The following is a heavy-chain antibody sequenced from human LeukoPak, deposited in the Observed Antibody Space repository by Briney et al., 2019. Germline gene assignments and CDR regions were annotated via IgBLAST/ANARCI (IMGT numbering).Heavy chain of an antibody. D-gene: IGHD6-6*01. CDR1: GGSIKSHC. Sequence: SETLSLTCTVSGGSIKSHCWSWVRQPPGKGLEWIGYIYFSGSTNYNPSLKSRVTISMGTSENQFSLKLSSVTAADTAVYYCARGAAPHYSDYWGQGTLVTVSS. CDR3: ARGAAPHYSDY. V-gene: IGHV4-59*11. J-gene: IGHJ4*02. CDR2: IYFSGST.